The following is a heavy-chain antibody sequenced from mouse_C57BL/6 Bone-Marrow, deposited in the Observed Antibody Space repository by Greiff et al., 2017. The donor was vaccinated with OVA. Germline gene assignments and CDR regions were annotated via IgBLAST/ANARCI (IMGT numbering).Heavy chain of an antibody. V-gene: IGHV2-5*01. CDR2: IWRGGST. J-gene: IGHJ3*01. CDR3: AKGTYYSNHEGFAY. CDR1: GFSLTSYG. Sequence: VKLMESGPGLVQPSQSLSITCTVSGFSLTSYGVHWVRQSPGKGLEWLGVIWRGGSTDYNAAFMSRLSITKDNSKSQVFFKMNSLQADDTAIYYCAKGTYYSNHEGFAYWGQGTLVTVSA. D-gene: IGHD2-5*01.